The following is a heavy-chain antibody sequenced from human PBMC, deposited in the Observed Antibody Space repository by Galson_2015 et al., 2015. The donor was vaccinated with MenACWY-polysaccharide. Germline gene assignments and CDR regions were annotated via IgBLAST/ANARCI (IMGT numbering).Heavy chain of an antibody. CDR3: ARVGAQSYYYYMDV. J-gene: IGHJ6*03. Sequence: SLRLSCAASGFTFSSYWMSWVRQAPGKGLEWVANIKQDGSEKYYVDSVKGRFTISRDNAKNSLYLQMNSLRAEDTAVYYCARVGAQSYYYYMDVWGKGTTVTVS. CDR2: IKQDGSEK. D-gene: IGHD1-26*01. CDR1: GFTFSSYW. V-gene: IGHV3-7*01.